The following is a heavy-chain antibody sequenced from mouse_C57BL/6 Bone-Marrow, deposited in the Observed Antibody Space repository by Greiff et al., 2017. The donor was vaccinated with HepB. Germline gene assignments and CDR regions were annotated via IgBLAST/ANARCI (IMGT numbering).Heavy chain of an antibody. J-gene: IGHJ3*01. V-gene: IGHV1-26*01. CDR1: GYTFTDYY. CDR2: INPNNGGT. CDR3: ARSALTGAFAY. D-gene: IGHD4-1*01. Sequence: LVKPGASVKISCKASGYTFTDYYMNWVKQSHGKSLEWIGDINPNNGGTSYNQKFKGKATLTVDKSSSTAYMELRSLTSEDSAVYYCARSALTGAFAYWGQGTLVTVSA.